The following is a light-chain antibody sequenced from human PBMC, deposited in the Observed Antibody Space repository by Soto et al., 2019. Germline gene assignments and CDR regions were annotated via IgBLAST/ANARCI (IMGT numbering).Light chain of an antibody. J-gene: IGLJ1*01. CDR3: SSYSSSSTLCV. CDR2: EVS. V-gene: IGLV2-14*01. Sequence: QSVLTQPASVSGSPGQSITISCAGTSSDVGGYNYVSWYQQHPGKAPKLIISEVSYRPSGVPNRFSGSKSGNTASLTISGLQAEDEADYYCSSYSSSSTLCVFGTGTQLTVL. CDR1: SSDVGGYNY.